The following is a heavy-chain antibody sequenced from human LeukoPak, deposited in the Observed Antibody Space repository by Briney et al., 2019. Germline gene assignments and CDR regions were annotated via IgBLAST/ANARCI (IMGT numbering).Heavy chain of an antibody. J-gene: IGHJ6*03. D-gene: IGHD3-3*01. CDR3: ARDHSNDFWSGSGPLYYMDV. Sequence: SVKVSCKASGYTFTSYAMNWVRQAPGQGLEWMGGIIPIFGTANYAQKFQGRVTITADESTSTAYMELSRLRSDDTAVYYCARDHSNDFWSGSGPLYYMDVWGKGTTVTVSS. CDR1: GYTFTSYA. V-gene: IGHV1-69*13. CDR2: IIPIFGTA.